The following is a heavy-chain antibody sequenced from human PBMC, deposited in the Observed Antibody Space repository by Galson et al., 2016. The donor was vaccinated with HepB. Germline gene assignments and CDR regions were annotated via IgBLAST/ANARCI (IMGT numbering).Heavy chain of an antibody. J-gene: IGHJ4*02. Sequence: SLRLSCAASGFSFSSYAVHWVRQAPGKGLEWVAITAYDDRKKYYADSVKGRFTISGDNSKNTRFLQMNGLRSEDTAVYYCARGFYYDNGHYVSQLDYWGQGTLVTVSS. CDR1: GFSFSSYA. CDR2: TAYDDRKK. CDR3: ARGFYYDNGHYVSQLDY. D-gene: IGHD3-16*01. V-gene: IGHV3-30*04.